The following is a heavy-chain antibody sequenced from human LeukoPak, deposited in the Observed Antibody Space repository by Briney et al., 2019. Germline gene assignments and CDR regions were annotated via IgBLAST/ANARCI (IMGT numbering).Heavy chain of an antibody. CDR1: GGSISTYF. J-gene: IGHJ4*02. D-gene: IGHD3-3*01. Sequence: PSETLSLTCSVSGGSISTYFWSWIRQPPGKGLEWIGYIHYSGSTNYNPSLKSRVTISVDTSKNQFSLKLSSVTAADTAVYYCARVDGNFGRFSFDYWGQGTLVTVSS. CDR3: ARVDGNFGRFSFDY. CDR2: IHYSGST. V-gene: IGHV4-59*01.